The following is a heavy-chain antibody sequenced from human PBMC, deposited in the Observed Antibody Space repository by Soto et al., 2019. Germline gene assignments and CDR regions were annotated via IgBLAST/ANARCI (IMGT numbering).Heavy chain of an antibody. CDR3: AKSAGITGTTGDFDY. CDR2: IKHDGSEK. J-gene: IGHJ4*02. Sequence: EVQLVESGGGLVQPGGSLRLSCAASGFTFSNYWMTWVRQAPGKGLEWVANIKHDGSEKYYVDSVKGRFTISRDNAXXSLYLQMKRLRAEDTAVYYCAKSAGITGTTGDFDYWGQGTLVTVSS. CDR1: GFTFSNYW. V-gene: IGHV3-7*01. D-gene: IGHD1-7*01.